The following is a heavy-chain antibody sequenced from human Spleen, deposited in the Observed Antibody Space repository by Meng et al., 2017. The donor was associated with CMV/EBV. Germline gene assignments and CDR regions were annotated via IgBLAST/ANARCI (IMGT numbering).Heavy chain of an antibody. CDR3: AKDVHGYCSSTSCDKGNWFDP. V-gene: IGHV3-30*02. CDR2: IRYDGSNK. D-gene: IGHD2-2*02. Sequence: GESLKISCAASGFTFSNYGMHWVRQAPGKGLEWVAFIRYDGSNKYYADSVKGRFTISRDNSKNTLYLQMNSLRAEDTAVYYCAKDVHGYCSSTSCDKGNWFDPWGQGTLVTVSS. J-gene: IGHJ5*02. CDR1: GFTFSNYG.